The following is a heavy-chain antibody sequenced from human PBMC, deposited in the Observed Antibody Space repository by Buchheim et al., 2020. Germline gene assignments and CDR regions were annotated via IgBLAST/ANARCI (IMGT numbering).Heavy chain of an antibody. Sequence: QLQLQESGPGLVKPWETLSLTCTVSGGSISSSTYYWGWIRQPPGKGLEWIGSIYYSGSTYYNPSLKSRVTISVDTSKNQFSLKLGSVTAADTTVYYCAAVVVVAATLSWFDPGGQGTL. D-gene: IGHD2-15*01. CDR1: GGSISSSTYY. J-gene: IGHJ5*02. CDR2: IYYSGST. V-gene: IGHV4-39*07. CDR3: AAVVVVAATLSWFDP.